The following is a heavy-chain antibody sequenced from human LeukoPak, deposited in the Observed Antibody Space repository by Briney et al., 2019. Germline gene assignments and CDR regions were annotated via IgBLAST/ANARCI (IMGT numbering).Heavy chain of an antibody. CDR3: AKDSYYYGAGSYYSAPYYFDY. CDR1: GFTFSSYA. J-gene: IGHJ4*02. V-gene: IGHV3-23*01. D-gene: IGHD3-10*01. CDR2: ISGSGGST. Sequence: GGSLRLSCAASGFTFSSYAMSWVRQAPGKGLEWVSAISGSGGSTYYADSVKGRFTISRDNSKNTLYLQMNSLRAEDTAVYYCAKDSYYYGAGSYYSAPYYFDYWGQGTLVTVSS.